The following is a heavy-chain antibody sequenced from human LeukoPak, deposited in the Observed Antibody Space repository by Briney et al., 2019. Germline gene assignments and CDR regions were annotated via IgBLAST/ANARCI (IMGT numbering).Heavy chain of an antibody. Sequence: SETLSLTCTVSGGSISSYYWSSIRQPPGKGLEWIGYIYYSGSTNYNPSLKSRVTISVDTSKNQFSLKLSSVTAADTAVYYCARVRDSSGYDYYYYMDVWGKGTTVTVSS. V-gene: IGHV4-59*01. D-gene: IGHD3-22*01. CDR1: GGSISSYY. CDR2: IYYSGST. J-gene: IGHJ6*03. CDR3: ARVRDSSGYDYYYYMDV.